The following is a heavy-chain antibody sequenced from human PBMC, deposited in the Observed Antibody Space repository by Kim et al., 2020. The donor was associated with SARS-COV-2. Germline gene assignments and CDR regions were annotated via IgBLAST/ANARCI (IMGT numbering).Heavy chain of an antibody. V-gene: IGHV3-30-3*01. CDR2: ISYDGSNK. CDR1: GFTFSSYA. CDR3: ARGIRNHSSGSNYYFDY. J-gene: IGHJ4*01. Sequence: GGSLRLSCAASGFTFSSYAMHWVRQAPGKGLEWVAVISYDGSNKYYADSVKGRFTITRDNSKNTLYLQMNSLRAEDTAVYYCARGIRNHSSGSNYYFDY. D-gene: IGHD6-19*01.